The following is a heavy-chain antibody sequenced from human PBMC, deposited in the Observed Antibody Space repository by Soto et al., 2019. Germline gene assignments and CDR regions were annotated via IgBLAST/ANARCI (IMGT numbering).Heavy chain of an antibody. CDR3: ARERKFDFWRRGLDV. D-gene: IGHD3-3*01. J-gene: IGHJ6*02. CDR2: MDPNSGST. Sequence: ASVKVSCKASGYTFTSYDINWVRQAPGQGLEWLGWMDPNSGSTGYAQNFQGRVTMTRNISINTAHMELSSLRSEDTAVYYCARERKFDFWRRGLDVWGQGTTVTVSS. CDR1: GYTFTSYD. V-gene: IGHV1-8*01.